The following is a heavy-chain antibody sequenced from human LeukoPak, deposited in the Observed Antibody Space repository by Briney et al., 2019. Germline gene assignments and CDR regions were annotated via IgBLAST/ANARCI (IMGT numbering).Heavy chain of an antibody. CDR2: IWYDGSNK. Sequence: GGSLRLSCAASGFTFSSYGMHWVRQAPGKGLEWVAVIWYDGSNKYYADSVKGRFTISRDNSKHTLYLQMNSLRAEDTAVYYCAREKSGSYGDYWGQGTLVTVSS. CDR1: GFTFSSYG. CDR3: AREKSGSYGDY. D-gene: IGHD1-26*01. V-gene: IGHV3-33*01. J-gene: IGHJ4*02.